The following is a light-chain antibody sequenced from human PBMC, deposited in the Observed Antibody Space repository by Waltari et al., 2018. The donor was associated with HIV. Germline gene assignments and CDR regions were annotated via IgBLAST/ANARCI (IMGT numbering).Light chain of an antibody. J-gene: IGLJ2*01. Sequence: QSALTQPPSASGSPGQSVTISCTGTSSDVGGYNYVSWYQQHPGKAPKLMIYEVSKLASGVPDRFSGSKSVNTASLTVSGLQAEDEADYYCSSYAGSNNLVFGGGTKLTVL. CDR3: SSYAGSNNLV. V-gene: IGLV2-8*01. CDR1: SSDVGGYNY. CDR2: EVS.